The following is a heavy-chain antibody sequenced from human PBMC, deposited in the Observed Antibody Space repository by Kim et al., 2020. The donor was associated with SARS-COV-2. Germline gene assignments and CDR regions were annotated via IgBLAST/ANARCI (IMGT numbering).Heavy chain of an antibody. J-gene: IGHJ6*02. CDR3: AKGRARKNYDILTGQRGLMLHYFYYGMDV. CDR1: GFTFSNYA. V-gene: IGHV3-23*01. Sequence: GGSLRLSCAASGFTFSNYAINWVRQAPGKGLEWVSAISGSGGSTYYADSVKGRFTISRDNSKNTLYLQMNSLRAEDTAVYYCAKGRARKNYDILTGQRGLMLHYFYYGMDVWGQGTTVTVSS. CDR2: ISGSGGST. D-gene: IGHD3-9*01.